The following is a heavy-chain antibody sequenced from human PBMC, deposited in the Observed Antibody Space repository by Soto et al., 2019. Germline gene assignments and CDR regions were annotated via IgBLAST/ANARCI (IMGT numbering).Heavy chain of an antibody. CDR1: GFTFSTYA. J-gene: IGHJ2*01. Sequence: HPGGSLRLSCAASGFTFSTYAMTWVRQAPGRGLEWVAVISYDGSNKYYADSVKGRFTISRDNSKNTLYLQMNSLRLEDTAVYYCARPLWRDDYNWGYFDLWGRGTLVTVSS. CDR2: ISYDGSNK. V-gene: IGHV3-30-3*01. CDR3: ARPLWRDDYNWGYFDL. D-gene: IGHD4-4*01.